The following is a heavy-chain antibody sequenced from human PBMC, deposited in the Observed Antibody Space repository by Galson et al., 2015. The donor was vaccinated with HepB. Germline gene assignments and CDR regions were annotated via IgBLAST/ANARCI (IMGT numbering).Heavy chain of an antibody. D-gene: IGHD3-3*01. V-gene: IGHV7-4-1*02. CDR2: MNTNTGKP. CDR1: GYTFTDYV. Sequence: SVKVSCKASGYTFTDYVVNWVRQAPGQGLEWMGWMNTNTGKPTYAPGFAGRFVFSLDTSVTTAYLQISSLETDDTAVYYCARSPLRFLDWLPCSDYYYMDVWGEGTTVTVSS. J-gene: IGHJ6*03. CDR3: ARSPLRFLDWLPCSDYYYMDV.